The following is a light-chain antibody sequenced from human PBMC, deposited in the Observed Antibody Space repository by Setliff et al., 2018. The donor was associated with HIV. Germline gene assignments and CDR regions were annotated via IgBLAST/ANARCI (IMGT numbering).Light chain of an antibody. CDR3: SSYTSSSTLL. CDR2: EVS. V-gene: IGLV2-14*01. Sequence: QSALTQPASVSGSPGQSITISCTGTSSDVGSYNYVSWYQQHPGKAPKVMIYEVSNRPSGVSNRFSGSKSGNTASLTISGLQAEDEADYYCSSYTSSSTLLFGGGTKVTVL. J-gene: IGLJ2*01. CDR1: SSDVGSYNY.